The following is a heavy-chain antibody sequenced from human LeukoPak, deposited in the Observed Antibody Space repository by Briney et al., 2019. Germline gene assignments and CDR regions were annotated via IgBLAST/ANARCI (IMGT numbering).Heavy chain of an antibody. CDR1: GGSISSYY. Sequence: SETLSLTCTVSGGSISSYYWSWIRQPPGKGLEWIGYLYYSGSTNYNPSLKSRVTISVDTSKNQFSLKLSSVTAADTAVYYCTSGSYSFYYMDVWGKGTTVTVSS. J-gene: IGHJ6*03. D-gene: IGHD1-26*01. V-gene: IGHV4-59*01. CDR3: TSGSYSFYYMDV. CDR2: LYYSGST.